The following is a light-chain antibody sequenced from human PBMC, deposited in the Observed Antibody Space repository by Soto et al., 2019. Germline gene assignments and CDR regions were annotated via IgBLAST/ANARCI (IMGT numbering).Light chain of an antibody. CDR3: HKRQSWPRT. CDR1: QYINTR. Sequence: ELVLTQSPATLSSFPGDSVTLSCRASQYINTRLAWYQHRPGQAPRILIYLNSNRAAGVPSRFSAWGSETDLTLAISEVQPEDFAVYYCHKRQSWPRTCGQGTKVDIK. J-gene: IGKJ1*01. V-gene: IGKV3-11*01. CDR2: LNS.